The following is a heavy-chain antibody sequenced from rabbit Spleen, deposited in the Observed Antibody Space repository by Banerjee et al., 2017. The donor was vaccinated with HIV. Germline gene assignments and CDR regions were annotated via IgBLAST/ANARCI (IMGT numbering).Heavy chain of an antibody. Sequence: QSLEESGGDLVKPGASLTLTCIASGVSFSFSSYMCWVRQAPGKGLEWIACIYPGGSGNTYSATWAKGRFTISKASSTTVTLQMTRLTAADTATYFCARDTSSSFSSYGMDLWGPGTLVTVS. V-gene: IGHV1S40*01. CDR2: IYPGGSGNT. D-gene: IGHD1-1*01. J-gene: IGHJ6*01. CDR3: ARDTSSSFSSYGMDL. CDR1: GVSFSFSSY.